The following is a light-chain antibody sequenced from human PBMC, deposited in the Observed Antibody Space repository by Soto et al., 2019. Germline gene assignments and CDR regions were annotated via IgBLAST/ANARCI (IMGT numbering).Light chain of an antibody. CDR1: SRDVGSYNL. CDR3: CSYAGSSTSGVV. CDR2: DVS. Sequence: QSVLTQPASVSGSPGQSITISCTGTSRDVGSYNLVSWYQHHPGKAPKLMIYDVSERPSGVSNRFSGSKSGNTASLTISGLQADDEADYYCCSYAGSSTSGVVFGGGTKVTVL. V-gene: IGLV2-23*02. J-gene: IGLJ2*01.